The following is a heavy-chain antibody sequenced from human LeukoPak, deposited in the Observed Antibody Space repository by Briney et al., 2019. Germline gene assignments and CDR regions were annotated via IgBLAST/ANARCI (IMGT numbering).Heavy chain of an antibody. D-gene: IGHD5-12*01. V-gene: IGHV3-30*04. CDR1: GFTFSSYA. CDR3: ARGPSGYHNT. J-gene: IGHJ4*02. Sequence: GGSLRLSCAASGFTFSSYAMHWVRQAPGKGLEWVAVISYDGSSKYYADSVKGRFTISRDNSKNTLYLQMNSLRAEDTAVYYCARGPSGYHNTGGQGTLVTVSS. CDR2: ISYDGSSK.